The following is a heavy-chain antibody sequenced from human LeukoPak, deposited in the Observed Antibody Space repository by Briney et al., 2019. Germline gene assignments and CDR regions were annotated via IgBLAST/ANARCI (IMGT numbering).Heavy chain of an antibody. CDR2: FSTRGST. J-gene: IGHJ4*02. CDR3: VREWDY. Sequence: SETLSLTCTVSGGTISRDYWSWIRQPAGKGLEWIGRFSTRGSTNYNPSLKSRATLSVDTSKNQFSLQLSFVTAADTAVYYCVREWDYWGQGTLVTVSS. V-gene: IGHV4-4*07. CDR1: GGTISRDY.